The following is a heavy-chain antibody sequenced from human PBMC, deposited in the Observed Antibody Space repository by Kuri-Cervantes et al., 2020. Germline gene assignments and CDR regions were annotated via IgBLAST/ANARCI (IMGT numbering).Heavy chain of an antibody. J-gene: IGHJ6*02. Sequence: GESLKISCAASGFTFSSYSMNWVRQAPGKGLEWVSSISSSSSYIYYADSVKGRFTISRDNAKNSLYLQMNSLRAEDTAVYYCAKDKDIVVVPAAIGAYYYYGMDFWGQGTTVTVSS. D-gene: IGHD2-2*01. CDR3: AKDKDIVVVPAAIGAYYYYGMDF. CDR2: ISSSSSYI. CDR1: GFTFSSYS. V-gene: IGHV3-21*04.